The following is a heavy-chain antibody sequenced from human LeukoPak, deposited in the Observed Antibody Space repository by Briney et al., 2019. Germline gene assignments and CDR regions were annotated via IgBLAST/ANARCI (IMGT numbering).Heavy chain of an antibody. CDR3: AKDVRAGCGGTSCYSYYYYYYYMDV. J-gene: IGHJ6*03. CDR1: GFTFDDYA. Sequence: GGSLRLSCTASGFTFDDYAMHWVRQAPGKGLEWVSGISWNRGSRNYADSVKGRFTISRDSGTNSLFLQMNSLRPEDTALYYCAKDVRAGCGGTSCYSYYYYYYYMDVWGKGTTVTVSS. D-gene: IGHD2-15*01. CDR2: ISWNRGSR. V-gene: IGHV3-9*01.